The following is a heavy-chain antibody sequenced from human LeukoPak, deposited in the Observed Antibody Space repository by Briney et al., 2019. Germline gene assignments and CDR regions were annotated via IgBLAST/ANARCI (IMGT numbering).Heavy chain of an antibody. CDR2: ISASGGRT. Sequence: GGSLRLSCAASGFTFSSYAMSWVRQAPGKGLEWVSVISASGGRTSYADSVKGRFTVSRDNSKNTLYLQMNSLRAEDTAVYYCARDRAAAGNDYWGQGTLVTVSS. CDR1: GFTFSSYA. V-gene: IGHV3-23*01. D-gene: IGHD6-13*01. CDR3: ARDRAAAGNDY. J-gene: IGHJ4*02.